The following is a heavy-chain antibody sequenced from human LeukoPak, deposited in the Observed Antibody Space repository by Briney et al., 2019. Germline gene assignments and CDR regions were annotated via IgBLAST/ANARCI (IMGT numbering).Heavy chain of an antibody. J-gene: IGHJ4*02. CDR3: AKGFFWSGYYPFDY. Sequence: PGGSLRLSCAASGFTFSSYGMHWVRQAPGKGLEWGAFIRYDGSNKYYADSVKGRFTISRDNSKNTLYLQMNSLRAEDTAVYYCAKGFFWSGYYPFDYWGQGTLVTVSS. V-gene: IGHV3-30*02. CDR1: GFTFSSYG. CDR2: IRYDGSNK. D-gene: IGHD3-3*01.